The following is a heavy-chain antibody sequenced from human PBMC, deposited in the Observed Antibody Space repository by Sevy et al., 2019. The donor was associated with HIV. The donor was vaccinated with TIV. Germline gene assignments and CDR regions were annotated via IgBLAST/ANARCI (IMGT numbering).Heavy chain of an antibody. V-gene: IGHV3-23*01. CDR1: GFTFSSYA. D-gene: IGHD3-16*01. CDR3: AEDGCNNSVGDENYYYYYMDV. CDR2: ISGSGGST. J-gene: IGHJ6*03. Sequence: GGSLRLSCAASGFTFSSYAMSWVRQAPGKGLEWVSAISGSGGSTYYADSVKGRFTISRDNSKNTLYLQMNSLRAEDTAVYYCAEDGCNNSVGDENYYYYYMDVWGKGTTVTVSS.